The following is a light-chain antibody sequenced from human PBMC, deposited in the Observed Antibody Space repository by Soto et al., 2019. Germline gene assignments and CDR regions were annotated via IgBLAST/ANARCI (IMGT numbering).Light chain of an antibody. CDR1: QSVSSNY. CDR3: QHYGSSPET. V-gene: IGKV3-20*01. J-gene: IGKJ1*01. Sequence: EIVLTQSPGTLSLSPGERATLSCRASQSVSSNYLAWYQQKPGQAPRLLIYGASSRATGIPDRFSGSGSGTDFTLTISRLEPEDFVVYYCQHYGSSPETFGQGTKVDIK. CDR2: GAS.